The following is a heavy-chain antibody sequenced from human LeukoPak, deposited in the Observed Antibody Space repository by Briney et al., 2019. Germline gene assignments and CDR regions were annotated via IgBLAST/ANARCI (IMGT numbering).Heavy chain of an antibody. J-gene: IGHJ4*02. D-gene: IGHD3-10*01. Sequence: GGSLRLSCAASGFTFDDYAMHWVRQTPGKGLEWVSSISWNTGRIGYADSVKGRFTISRDNAKNSLCLQMNSLRAEDTAVYYCARDSLDYGLGTYYPQGLDYWGQGTLVTVSS. CDR3: ARDSLDYGLGTYYPQGLDY. CDR2: ISWNTGRI. CDR1: GFTFDDYA. V-gene: IGHV3-9*01.